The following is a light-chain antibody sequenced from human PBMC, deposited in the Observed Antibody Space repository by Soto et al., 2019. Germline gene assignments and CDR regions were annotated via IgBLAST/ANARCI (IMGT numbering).Light chain of an antibody. V-gene: IGLV2-23*01. Sequence: QSVLTQPASVSGSPGQSITISCTGTNNLVSWYQQHPGKAPKVVVYEGTKRPSGVSNRFSGSNSGGTASLTISGLQAKDEASYFCCAYVGARSYVLGPGTKVNV. CDR1: NNL. CDR3: CAYVGARSYV. CDR2: EGT. J-gene: IGLJ1*01.